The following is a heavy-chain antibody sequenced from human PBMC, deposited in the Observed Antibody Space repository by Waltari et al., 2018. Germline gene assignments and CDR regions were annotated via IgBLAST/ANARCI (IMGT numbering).Heavy chain of an antibody. CDR1: GFTFSGSA. D-gene: IGHD4-17*01. J-gene: IGHJ4*02. CDR3: TITTTVNDY. Sequence: EVQLVESGGGLVQPGGSLKLSCAASGFTFSGSAMHWVSQASGKGLEWVGRIRSKANSYATAYAASVRGRFTISRDDSKNTAYLQMNSLKTEDTAVYYCTITTTVNDYWGQGTLVTVSS. CDR2: IRSKANSYAT. V-gene: IGHV3-73*02.